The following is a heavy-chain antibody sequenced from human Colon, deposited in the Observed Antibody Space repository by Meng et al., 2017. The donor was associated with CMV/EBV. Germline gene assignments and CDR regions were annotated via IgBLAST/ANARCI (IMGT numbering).Heavy chain of an antibody. Sequence: GGSLRLSCEASGFSFNGKYMTWIRQAPGKGLEWISYISAESTVKFYVDSVKGRFTISRDNAKNLLFLQMDTLRADDTAIYYCASSAGLPFPASLDHWGQGTLVTVSS. CDR3: ASSAGLPFPASLDH. CDR1: GFSFNGKY. J-gene: IGHJ5*02. D-gene: IGHD6-19*01. V-gene: IGHV3-11*01. CDR2: ISAESTVK.